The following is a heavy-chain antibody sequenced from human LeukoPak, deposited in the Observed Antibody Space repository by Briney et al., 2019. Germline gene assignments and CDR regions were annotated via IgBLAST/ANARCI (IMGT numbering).Heavy chain of an antibody. D-gene: IGHD3-10*01. Sequence: XWIGXINXXGSTNYNPSLKSRVTISVDTSKNQFSLKLSSVAAADTAVYYCARRGGYYYGSGSYRNRFDPWGQGTLVTVSS. V-gene: IGHV4-34*01. CDR2: INXXGST. CDR3: ARRGGYYYGSGSYRNRFDP. J-gene: IGHJ5*02.